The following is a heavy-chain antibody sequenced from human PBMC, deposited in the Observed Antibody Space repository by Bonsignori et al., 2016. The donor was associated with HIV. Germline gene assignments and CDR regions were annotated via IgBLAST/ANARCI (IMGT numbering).Heavy chain of an antibody. CDR3: AKDLSSSWIWSGDLAT. Sequence: GESLKISCAASGFTFSSYAMSWVRQAPGKGLEWVSAISGSGGSTYYADSVKGRFTISRDNSKNTLYLQMNSLRAEDTAVYYCAKDLSSSWIWSGDLATWGQGTLVTVSS. CDR1: GFTFSSYA. J-gene: IGHJ5*02. D-gene: IGHD6-13*01. V-gene: IGHV3-23*01. CDR2: ISGSGGST.